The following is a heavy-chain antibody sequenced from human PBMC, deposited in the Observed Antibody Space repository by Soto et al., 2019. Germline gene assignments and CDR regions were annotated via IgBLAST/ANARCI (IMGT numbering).Heavy chain of an antibody. Sequence: RLVESGGGVVQPGRSLRLSCAASGFNFHNYAMHWVRQAPGKGLEWVAVISDDGRHDFYANSVRGRFTISRDNSETTVFLHLNDVRPEDTAVYFCARGLVVVVAQDWFDPWGQGTLVTVSS. D-gene: IGHD2-21*01. J-gene: IGHJ5*02. CDR2: ISDDGRHD. V-gene: IGHV3-30*04. CDR3: ARGLVVVVAQDWFDP. CDR1: GFNFHNYA.